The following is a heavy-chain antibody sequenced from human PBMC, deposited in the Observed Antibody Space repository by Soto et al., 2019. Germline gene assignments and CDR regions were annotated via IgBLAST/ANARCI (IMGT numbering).Heavy chain of an antibody. Sequence: EVQLVESGGGLVQPGGSLRLSCAASGFTFSRYDMHWVRQATGKGLEWVSAIGTAGDTFYPGSVKGRFTISRENAKNSLYLQMNSLRAGDTAVYYCARGVGARPSWYFDLWGRGTLVTVSS. CDR1: GFTFSRYD. D-gene: IGHD1-26*01. J-gene: IGHJ2*01. CDR3: ARGVGARPSWYFDL. V-gene: IGHV3-13*01. CDR2: IGTAGDT.